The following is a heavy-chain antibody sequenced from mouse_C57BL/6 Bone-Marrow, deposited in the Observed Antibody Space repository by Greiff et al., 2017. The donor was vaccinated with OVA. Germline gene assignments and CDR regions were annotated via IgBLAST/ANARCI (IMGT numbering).Heavy chain of an antibody. D-gene: IGHD2-4*01. CDR1: GFTFSSYA. CDR2: ISDGGSYT. Sequence: EVMLVESGGDLVKPGGSLKLSCAASGFTFSSYAMSWVRQTPEKRLEWVATISDGGSYTYYPDNVKGRFTISRDNAKNNLYLQMSHLKSEDTAMYYCARGLTSWYFDVWGTGTTVTVSS. J-gene: IGHJ1*03. CDR3: ARGLTSWYFDV. V-gene: IGHV5-4*03.